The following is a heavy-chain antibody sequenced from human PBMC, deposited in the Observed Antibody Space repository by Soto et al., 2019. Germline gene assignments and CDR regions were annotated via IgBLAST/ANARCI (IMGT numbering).Heavy chain of an antibody. D-gene: IGHD6-13*01. CDR1: GFTFSSYE. CDR3: ATSSSWYINWFDP. Sequence: TGGSLRLSCAASGFTFSSYEMNWVRQAPGKGLEWISYISSSGSTTYYADSVKGRFTISRDNAKNSLYLQMNSLRAEDTAVYYCATSSSWYINWFDPWGQGTLVTVSS. J-gene: IGHJ5*02. V-gene: IGHV3-48*03. CDR2: ISSSGSTT.